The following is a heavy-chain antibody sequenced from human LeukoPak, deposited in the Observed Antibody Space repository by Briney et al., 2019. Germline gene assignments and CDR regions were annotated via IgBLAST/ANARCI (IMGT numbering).Heavy chain of an antibody. CDR2: IRYDGSNK. CDR1: GFTFSSYG. V-gene: IGHV3-30*02. CDR3: AKDEGIAAAGTSFDY. J-gene: IGHJ4*02. Sequence: PGGSLRLSCAASGFTFSSYGMHWVRQAPGKGLEWVAFIRYDGSNKYYADSVKGRFTISRDNSKNTLYLQMNSLRAEDTAVYYCAKDEGIAAAGTSFDYWGQGTLVTVSS. D-gene: IGHD6-13*01.